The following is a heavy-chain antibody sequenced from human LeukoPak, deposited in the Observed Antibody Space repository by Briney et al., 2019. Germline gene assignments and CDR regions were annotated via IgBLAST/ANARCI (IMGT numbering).Heavy chain of an antibody. CDR2: MNPNSGNT. V-gene: IGHV1-8*03. D-gene: IGHD3-3*01. J-gene: IGHJ4*02. CDR3: ARDGHDFWSGYYD. Sequence: ASVKVSCKASGYTFTSYDINWVRQATGQGLEWMGWMNPNSGNTGYAQKFQGRVTITRNTSIGTAYMELSSLRSEDTAVYYCARDGHDFWSGYYDWGQGTLVTVSS. CDR1: GYTFTSYD.